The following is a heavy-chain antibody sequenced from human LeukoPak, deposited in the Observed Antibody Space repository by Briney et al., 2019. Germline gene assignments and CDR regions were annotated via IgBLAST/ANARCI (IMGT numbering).Heavy chain of an antibody. V-gene: IGHV4-34*01. CDR3: ASLKYSYGSGSYPY. D-gene: IGHD3-10*01. CDR1: GGSFSGYY. CDR2: INHSGST. Sequence: SETLSLTCAVYGGSFSGYYWSWIRQPPGKGLEWIGEINHSGSTNYNPSLKSRVTISVDTSKNQFSLKLSSVTAADTAVYYCASLKYSYGSGSYPYWGQGTLVTVSS. J-gene: IGHJ4*02.